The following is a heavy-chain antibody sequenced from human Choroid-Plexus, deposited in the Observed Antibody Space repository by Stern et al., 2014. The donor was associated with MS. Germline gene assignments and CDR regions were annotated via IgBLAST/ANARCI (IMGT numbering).Heavy chain of an antibody. CDR1: GFTFGRCA. Sequence: VQLVESGGGVVQPGRPLRLSCVASGFTFGRCAMHWVRQAPGKGLEWVAGVSYDGSNKYDADSVKGRVTISRDNSQNTLYMQMSSLRPEDTAVYYCAKDRQYLTYFFDHWGQGSLVTVSS. CDR3: AKDRQYLTYFFDH. J-gene: IGHJ5*02. V-gene: IGHV3-30*18. CDR2: VSYDGSNK. D-gene: IGHD2/OR15-2a*01.